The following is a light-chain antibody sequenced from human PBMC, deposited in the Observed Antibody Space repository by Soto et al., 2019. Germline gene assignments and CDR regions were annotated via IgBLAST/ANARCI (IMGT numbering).Light chain of an antibody. J-gene: IGKJ1*01. Sequence: EIVLTQPPATLYLSPADTAILSCRASQSVNNNLAWYQQKLGQAPRVLIYGASTRATGIPARFTGSGSGTEFILTITSLQSEDSAVYYCQEYNTWPWTFGQGTKVDI. CDR1: QSVNNN. V-gene: IGKV3-15*01. CDR3: QEYNTWPWT. CDR2: GAS.